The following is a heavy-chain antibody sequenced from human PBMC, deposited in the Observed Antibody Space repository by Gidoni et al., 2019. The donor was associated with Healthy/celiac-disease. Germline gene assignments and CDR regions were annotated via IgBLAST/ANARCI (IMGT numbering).Heavy chain of an antibody. Sequence: QVQLVESGGGVVQPGRALRLSCAASGFAFSSYGMQWVRQAPGKGLEWVAVIWYDGSNKYYADSVKGRFTISRDNSKNTLYLQMNSLRAEDTAVYYCARDLSIVGAQGEDYWGQGTLVTVSS. CDR3: ARDLSIVGAQGEDY. CDR2: IWYDGSNK. V-gene: IGHV3-33*01. J-gene: IGHJ4*02. CDR1: GFAFSSYG. D-gene: IGHD1-26*01.